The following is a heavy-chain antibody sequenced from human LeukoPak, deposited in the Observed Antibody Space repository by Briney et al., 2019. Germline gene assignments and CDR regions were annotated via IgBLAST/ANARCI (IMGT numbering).Heavy chain of an antibody. CDR1: GGSISPLY. J-gene: IGHJ4*02. V-gene: IGHV4-59*11. Sequence: SETLSLTCTVSGGSISPLYWSWIRQPPGKGLEFIGYIYYSGTTNYNPSLKSRVTLSVDTSKNQFSLKLSSVTAADTAVYYCARGGVAAKCYFDSWGQGTLVTVSS. CDR2: IYYSGTT. CDR3: ARGGVAAKCYFDS. D-gene: IGHD3-10*01.